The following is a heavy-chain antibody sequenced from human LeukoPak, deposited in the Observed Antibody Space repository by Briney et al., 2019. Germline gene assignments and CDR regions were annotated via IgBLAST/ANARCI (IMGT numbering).Heavy chain of an antibody. CDR3: AKEDSSSFGI. J-gene: IGHJ4*02. V-gene: IGHV3-23*01. Sequence: GGSLRLSCAASGFTFSSYAINWVRQAPGKGLEWVSTISGSVGSTYYADSVKGRFTISRDSSQNTLYLQMNSLRAEDTAVYYCAKEDSSSFGIWGQGTLVTVSS. CDR1: GFTFSSYA. D-gene: IGHD6-19*01. CDR2: ISGSVGST.